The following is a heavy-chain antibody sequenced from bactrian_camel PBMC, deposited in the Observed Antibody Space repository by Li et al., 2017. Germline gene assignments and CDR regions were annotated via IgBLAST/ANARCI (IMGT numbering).Heavy chain of an antibody. D-gene: IGHD5*01. CDR3: AAKLGHSGCDPNPVVFAY. J-gene: IGHJ4*01. V-gene: IGHV3S53*01. CDR1: GYSYSSSC. Sequence: HVQLVESGGESVQAGGSLRLSCAASGYSYSSSCMGWFRQAPGKEREGMAVIDSDGNASYADSVKGRFTISRDDAKNTVYLQLNGLKPEDTAMYYCAAKLGHSGCDPNPVVFAYRGQGTQVTVS. CDR2: IDSDGNA.